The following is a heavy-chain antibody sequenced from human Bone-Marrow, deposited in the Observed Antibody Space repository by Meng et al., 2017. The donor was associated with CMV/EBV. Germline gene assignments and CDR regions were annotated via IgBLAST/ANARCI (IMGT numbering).Heavy chain of an antibody. CDR3: AKDSGEIGWELLPGSRGPSGAFDI. D-gene: IGHD1-26*01. Sequence: MHWVRQAPGKGLEWVAVISYDGSNKYYADSVKGRFTISRDNSKNTLYLQMNSLRAEDTAVYYCAKDSGEIGWELLPGSRGPSGAFDIWGQGTMVTVSS. J-gene: IGHJ3*02. V-gene: IGHV3-30*18. CDR2: ISYDGSNK.